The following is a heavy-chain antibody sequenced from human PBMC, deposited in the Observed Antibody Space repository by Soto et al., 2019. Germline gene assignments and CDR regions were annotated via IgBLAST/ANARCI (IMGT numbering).Heavy chain of an antibody. V-gene: IGHV4-59*08. Sequence: QVQLQESGPGLVKPSETLSLTCTVSGGSISSYYWSWIRQPPGKGLEWIGYICYSGSTNYNPSLKSRVTISVDTSKNQFSLKLSSVTAADTAVYYCARRWGGCFDYWGQGTLVTVSS. CDR3: ARRWGGCFDY. D-gene: IGHD3-16*01. J-gene: IGHJ4*02. CDR1: GGSISSYY. CDR2: ICYSGST.